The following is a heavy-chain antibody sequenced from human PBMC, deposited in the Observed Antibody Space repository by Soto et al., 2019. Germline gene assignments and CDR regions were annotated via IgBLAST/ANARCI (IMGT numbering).Heavy chain of an antibody. Sequence: EVQLVESGGGLVKPGGSLRLSCAASGFTFTNAWMSWVRQAPGKGLEWVGRIKSKTDGGTTDYAAPVKGRFTISRDDSKNTLYLQMNSLKTEDTAVYYCTTARGTYGAEYFQHWGQGTLVTVSS. CDR2: IKSKTDGGTT. V-gene: IGHV3-15*01. D-gene: IGHD4-17*01. CDR1: GFTFTNAW. J-gene: IGHJ1*01. CDR3: TTARGTYGAEYFQH.